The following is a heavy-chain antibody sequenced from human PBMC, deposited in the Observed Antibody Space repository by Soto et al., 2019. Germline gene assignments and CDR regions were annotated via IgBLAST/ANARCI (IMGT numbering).Heavy chain of an antibody. CDR2: MSWNSGNI. J-gene: IGHJ3*02. CDR1: GFWFGGYA. CDR3: AKDIGGEMHAFDI. Sequence: GGSLRLSCVASGFWFGGYAMHWVRQGPGKGLEWVSGMSWNSGNIGYADSVKGRFTISRDNAKNSLYLQMNSLSAEDTALYYCAKDIGGEMHAFDIWGQGTMVTVS. V-gene: IGHV3-9*01. D-gene: IGHD2-15*01.